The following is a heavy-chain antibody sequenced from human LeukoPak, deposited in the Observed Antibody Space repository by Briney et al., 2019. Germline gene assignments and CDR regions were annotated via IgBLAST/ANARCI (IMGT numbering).Heavy chain of an antibody. Sequence: GGSLRLSCAASGFTFSSYAMSWVRQAPGKGLEWVSAISGSGGSTYYADSVKGRFTISRDNSKNTLYLQMNSLRAEDTAVYYCAKVPMLWQQLADDAFNIWGQGTMVTVSS. V-gene: IGHV3-23*01. CDR1: GFTFSSYA. D-gene: IGHD6-13*01. CDR2: ISGSGGST. CDR3: AKVPMLWQQLADDAFNI. J-gene: IGHJ3*02.